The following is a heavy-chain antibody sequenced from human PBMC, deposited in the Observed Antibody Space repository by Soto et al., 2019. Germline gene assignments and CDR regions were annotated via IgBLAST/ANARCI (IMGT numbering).Heavy chain of an antibody. Sequence: SETLSLTCTVSGGSISSGGYYWSWIRQHPGKGLEWIGYIYYSGSTYYNPSLKSRVTISVDTSKNQFSLKLSSVTAADTAVYYCARGDGYCSSTSCLGNYYYGMDVWGQGTTVTVS. CDR1: GGSISSGGYY. CDR3: ARGDGYCSSTSCLGNYYYGMDV. CDR2: IYYSGST. D-gene: IGHD2-2*03. J-gene: IGHJ6*02. V-gene: IGHV4-31*03.